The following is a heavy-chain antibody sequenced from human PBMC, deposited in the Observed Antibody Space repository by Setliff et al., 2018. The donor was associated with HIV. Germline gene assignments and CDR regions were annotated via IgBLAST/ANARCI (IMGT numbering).Heavy chain of an antibody. J-gene: IGHJ5*02. D-gene: IGHD1-26*01. CDR2: INHSGGT. Sequence: PSETLSLTCAVYGGSLSGYHWSWIRQSPEKGLEWIGEINHSGGTNYNPSLKSRVTISVDTSKNQFSLKLSSVTAADTAVYYCARVTKGSGSYLYNTWGQGTLVTVSS. V-gene: IGHV4-34*01. CDR1: GGSLSGYH. CDR3: ARVTKGSGSYLYNT.